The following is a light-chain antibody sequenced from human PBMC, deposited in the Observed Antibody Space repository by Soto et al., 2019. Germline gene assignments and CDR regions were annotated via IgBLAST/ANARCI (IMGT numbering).Light chain of an antibody. CDR3: QSGGGSLSGWV. CDR1: TSNLGAGYD. CDR2: DNN. J-gene: IGLJ3*02. Sequence: QSGLTQPPSVSGAPGQSGTIYCTGSTSNLGAGYDVHWYQQLPGTVPKLLLYDNNNRPSGVPDRFSGSKSGTSATLAITGLQAEDEADYYCQSGGGSLSGWVFGGGSKVTVL. V-gene: IGLV1-40*01.